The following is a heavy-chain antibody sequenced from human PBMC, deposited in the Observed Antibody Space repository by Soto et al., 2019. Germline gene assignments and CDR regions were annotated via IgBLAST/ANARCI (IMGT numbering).Heavy chain of an antibody. CDR1: GGSFSGSY. CDR2: IDHGGST. Sequence: PSETLSLTCAVYGGSFSGSYWSWIRQPPGKGLEWIGEIDHGGSTNYNPSVESRVSMSVDTSKNQFSLRLYSVTAADTAVYYCVRGPYNYNSRYFDYWGQGTLVTVSS. J-gene: IGHJ4*02. V-gene: IGHV4-34*01. D-gene: IGHD1-1*01. CDR3: VRGPYNYNSRYFDY.